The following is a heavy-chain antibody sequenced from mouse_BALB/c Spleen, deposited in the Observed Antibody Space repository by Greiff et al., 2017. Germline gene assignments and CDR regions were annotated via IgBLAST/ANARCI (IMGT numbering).Heavy chain of an antibody. CDR1: GFTFSDYY. Sequence: EVKLVESGGGLVKPGGSLKLSCAASGFTFSDYYMYWVRQTPEKRLEWVATISDGGTYTYYPDSVKGRFTISRDNAKNNLYLQMSSLKSEDTAMYYCARSAYYGGGGYYFDYWGQGTTLTVSS. J-gene: IGHJ2*01. D-gene: IGHD2-10*01. V-gene: IGHV5-4*02. CDR3: ARSAYYGGGGYYFDY. CDR2: ISDGGTYT.